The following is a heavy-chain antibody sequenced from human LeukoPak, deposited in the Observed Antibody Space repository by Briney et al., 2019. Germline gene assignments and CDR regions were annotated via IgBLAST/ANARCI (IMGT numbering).Heavy chain of an antibody. D-gene: IGHD3-9*01. CDR1: GFTFSSYA. CDR3: ACSEPVLRYFDWLESSLDY. J-gene: IGHJ4*02. CDR2: ISGSGGST. Sequence: PGGSLRLSCAASGFTFSSYAMSWVRQAPGKGLEWASAISGSGGSTYYADSVKGRFTISRDNSKNTLYLQMNSLRAEDTAVYYCACSEPVLRYFDWLESSLDYWGQGTLVTVSS. V-gene: IGHV3-23*01.